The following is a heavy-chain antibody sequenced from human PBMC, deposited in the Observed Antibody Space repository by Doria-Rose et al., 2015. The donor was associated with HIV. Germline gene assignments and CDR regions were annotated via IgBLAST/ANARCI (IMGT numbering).Heavy chain of an antibody. D-gene: IGHD6-13*01. V-gene: IGHV2-26*01. CDR3: ARIKSSRWYHKYYFDF. Sequence: SGPVLVKPTETLTLTCTVSGVSLSSPGMGVSWIRQPPGKALEWLANIFSDDERSYITSLTSRLTIARCTSKSQLVLTMTDMDPVDTATYYCARIKSSRWYHKYYFDFWGQGTLIIVSA. CDR1: GVSLSSPGMG. CDR2: IFSDDER. J-gene: IGHJ4*02.